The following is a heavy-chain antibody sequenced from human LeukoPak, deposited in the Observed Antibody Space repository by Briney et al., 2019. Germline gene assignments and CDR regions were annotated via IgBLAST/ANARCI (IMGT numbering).Heavy chain of an antibody. D-gene: IGHD1-26*01. CDR2: ISAYNGNT. CDR1: GYTFTSYG. Sequence: ASVKVSCKASGYTFTSYGISWVRPAPGQGLEWMGWISAYNGNTNYAQKLQGRVTMTTDTSTSTAYMELRSLRSDDTAVYYCARDMGSYSRDTRTYYFDYWGQGTLVTVSS. V-gene: IGHV1-18*01. CDR3: ARDMGSYSRDTRTYYFDY. J-gene: IGHJ4*02.